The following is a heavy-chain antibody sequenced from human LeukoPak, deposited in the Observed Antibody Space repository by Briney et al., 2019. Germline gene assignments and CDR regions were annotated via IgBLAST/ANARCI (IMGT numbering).Heavy chain of an antibody. D-gene: IGHD3-9*01. J-gene: IGHJ4*02. Sequence: PGGSLRLSCAASGFTFSSYEMNRVRQAPGKGLDWVSYISISGSTIYYADSVKGRFTISRDNAKNSLYLQMNSLRAEDTAFYFQAEGGIRYFDWLSAYFDYWGQGTLVTVSS. CDR3: AEGGIRYFDWLSAYFDY. CDR1: GFTFSSYE. CDR2: ISISGSTI. V-gene: IGHV3-48*03.